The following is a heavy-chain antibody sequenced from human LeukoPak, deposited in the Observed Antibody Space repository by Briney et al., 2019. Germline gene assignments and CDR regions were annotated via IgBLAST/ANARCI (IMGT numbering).Heavy chain of an antibody. CDR2: INPSGGST. CDR3: AREPRVSGVGFLDYSNYFDY. D-gene: IGHD4-4*01. V-gene: IGHV1-46*01. CDR1: GYTFTSYY. Sequence: ASVKVSCKASGYTFTSYYMHWVRQAPGQGLEWMGIINPSGGSTSYAQKFQGRVTMTRDTSTSTVYMELSSLRSEDTAVYYCAREPRVSGVGFLDYSNYFDYWGQGTLVTVSS. J-gene: IGHJ4*02.